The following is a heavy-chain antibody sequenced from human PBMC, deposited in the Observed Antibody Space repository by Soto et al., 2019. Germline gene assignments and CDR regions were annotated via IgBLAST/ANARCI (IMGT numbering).Heavy chain of an antibody. V-gene: IGHV4-34*01. CDR1: GGSFSGYY. CDR3: AIGHDYSSSSSYFDY. Sequence: PSETLSLTCAVYGGSFSGYYWSWIRQPPGKGLEWIGEINLSGSTNYNPSLKSRVTISVDTSKNQFSLKLSSVTAADTAVYYCAIGHDYSSSSSYFDYWGQGTLVTVS. J-gene: IGHJ4*02. D-gene: IGHD6-6*01. CDR2: INLSGST.